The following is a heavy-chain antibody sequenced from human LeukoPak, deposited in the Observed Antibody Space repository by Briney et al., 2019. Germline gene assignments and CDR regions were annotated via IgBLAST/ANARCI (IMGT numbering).Heavy chain of an antibody. V-gene: IGHV3-23*01. J-gene: IGHJ4*02. CDR1: GFTFSSYA. CDR3: AKDLVPAAIIGIFDY. Sequence: QSGGSLRLSCAASGFTFSSYAMSWVRQAPGKGLEWVSVISGSGGSTYYADSVKGRFTISRDNSKNTLYLQMNSLRAEDTAVYYCAKDLVPAAIIGIFDYWGQGTLVTVSS. D-gene: IGHD2-2*01. CDR2: ISGSGGST.